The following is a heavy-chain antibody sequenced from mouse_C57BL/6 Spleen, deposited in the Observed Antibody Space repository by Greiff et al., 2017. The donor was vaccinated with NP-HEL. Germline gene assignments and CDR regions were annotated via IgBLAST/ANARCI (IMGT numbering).Heavy chain of an antibody. J-gene: IGHJ4*01. CDR2: INPNNGGT. CDR1: GYTFTDYN. V-gene: IGHV1-22*01. Sequence: VQLKESGPELVKPGASVKMSCKASGYTFTDYNMHWVKQSHGKSLEWIGYINPNNGGTSYNQKFKGKATLTVNKSSSTAYMELRSLTSEDSAVYYCARRQLRLPLAMDYWGQGTSVTVSS. D-gene: IGHD3-2*02. CDR3: ARRQLRLPLAMDY.